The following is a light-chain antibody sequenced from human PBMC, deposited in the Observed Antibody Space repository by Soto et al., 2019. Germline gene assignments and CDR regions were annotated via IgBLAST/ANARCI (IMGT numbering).Light chain of an antibody. Sequence: ELVMTQSPATLSVSPGERATLSCRASQSVSSNLAWYQQKPGQAHRLLIYGAYTRATGIQARFSGSGSGTEFTLTIRSMQSEDFAVYYCKKYNNWHRTCGQGTTGAIK. CDR2: GAY. J-gene: IGKJ1*01. V-gene: IGKV3-15*01. CDR3: KKYNNWHRT. CDR1: QSVSSN.